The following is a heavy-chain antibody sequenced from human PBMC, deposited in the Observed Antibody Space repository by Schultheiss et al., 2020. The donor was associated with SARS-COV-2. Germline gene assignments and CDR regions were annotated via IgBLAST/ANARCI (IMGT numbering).Heavy chain of an antibody. Sequence: ASVKVSCKASGYTFTSYGISWVRQAPGQGLEWMGWISAYNGNTNYAHKLQGRVTMTTDTSTSTAYMELSSLRSEDTAVYYCARFPPSAAVAGVWAFDIWGQGTTVTVSS. CDR3: ARFPPSAAVAGVWAFDI. J-gene: IGHJ3*02. CDR2: ISAYNGNT. D-gene: IGHD6-19*01. V-gene: IGHV1-18*01. CDR1: GYTFTSYG.